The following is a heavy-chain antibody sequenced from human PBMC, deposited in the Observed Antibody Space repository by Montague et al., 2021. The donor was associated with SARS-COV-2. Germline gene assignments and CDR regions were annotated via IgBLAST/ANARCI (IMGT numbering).Heavy chain of an antibody. CDR1: GGSISSGGYY. Sequence: TLSLTCTVSGGSISSGGYYWSWIRQHPGQGLEWIGYNYYSGSTYYNPSLQSRVTISVDTSKNQISLKLSSVTAAAMAVYYCACDVYSSGWRNPRGSGTFDYWGQGTLVTVSS. CDR3: ACDVYSSGWRNPRGSGTFDY. V-gene: IGHV4-31*03. J-gene: IGHJ4*02. D-gene: IGHD6-19*01. CDR2: NYYSGST.